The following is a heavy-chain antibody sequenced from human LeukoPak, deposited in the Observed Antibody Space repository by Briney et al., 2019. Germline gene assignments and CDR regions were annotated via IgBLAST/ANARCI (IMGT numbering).Heavy chain of an antibody. CDR3: ARAPVILWSGWFDP. J-gene: IGHJ5*02. Sequence: SETLSPTCAVYGGSFSGYYWSWIRQPPGKGLEWIGEINHSGSTNYNPSPKSRVTISVDTSKNQFSLKLSSVTAADTAVYYCARAPVILWSGWFDPWGQGTLVTVS. V-gene: IGHV4-34*01. CDR1: GGSFSGYY. CDR2: INHSGST. D-gene: IGHD2-21*01.